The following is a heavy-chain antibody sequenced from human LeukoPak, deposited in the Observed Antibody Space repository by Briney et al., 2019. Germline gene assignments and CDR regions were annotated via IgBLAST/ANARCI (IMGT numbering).Heavy chain of an antibody. J-gene: IGHJ4*02. CDR1: GFTFSSYG. Sequence: GGSLRLSCAASGFTFSSYGMHWVRQAPGKGLEWVAFIRYDGSNKYYADSVKGRFTISRDNSKNTLYLQMNSLRAEDTAVYYCARYYSHTSAWSEGGLDQWGQGTLVTVSS. CDR3: ARYYSHTSAWSEGGLDQ. V-gene: IGHV3-30*02. D-gene: IGHD6-19*01. CDR2: IRYDGSNK.